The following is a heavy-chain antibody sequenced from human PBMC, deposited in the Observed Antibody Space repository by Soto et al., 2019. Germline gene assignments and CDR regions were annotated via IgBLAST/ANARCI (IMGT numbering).Heavy chain of an antibody. CDR1: GCSISSGGHS. CDR3: ARGTTVNYDY. CDR2: ISRSGRT. V-gene: IGHV4-30-2*01. J-gene: IGHJ4*02. D-gene: IGHD4-17*01. Sequence: QLQLQESGSGLVKPSQTLSLTCAVSGCSISSGGHSRSWIRQPPGKVLECIGYISRSGRTDYNPSLESRVTLSVDRSKNQFSLKLSSVTAADTAVYYCARGTTVNYDYWGQGTLVTVSS.